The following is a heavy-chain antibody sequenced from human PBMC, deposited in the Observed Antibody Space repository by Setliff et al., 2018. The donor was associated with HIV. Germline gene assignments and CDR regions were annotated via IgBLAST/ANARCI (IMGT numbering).Heavy chain of an antibody. CDR1: GFPFSSYC. CDR2: MTTSGSTI. J-gene: IGHJ4*02. Sequence: GGSLRLSCAASGFPFSSYCMNWFRQAPGKGLEWVSYMTTSGSTIYYADSVKGRFTVSRDNAKNSLYLQMTSLRAEDTAIYYCARDDPAGGIDYWGQGTLVTVSS. CDR3: ARDDPAGGIDY. V-gene: IGHV3-48*04.